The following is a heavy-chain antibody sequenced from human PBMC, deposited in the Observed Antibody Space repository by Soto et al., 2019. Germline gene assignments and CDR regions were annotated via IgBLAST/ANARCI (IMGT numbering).Heavy chain of an antibody. V-gene: IGHV5-51*03. CDR2: IYPGDSDT. J-gene: IGHJ3*02. D-gene: IGHD2-15*01. Sequence: EVQLVQSGAEVKKPGESLKISCKGSGYSFTSYWIGWVRQMPGKGLEWMGIIYPGDSDTRYSPSFQGQVTISADKSISTAYLQWSSLKASDTAMYYCATTDSKRYCSGGSCLPAFDIWGQGTMVTVSS. CDR1: GYSFTSYW. CDR3: ATTDSKRYCSGGSCLPAFDI.